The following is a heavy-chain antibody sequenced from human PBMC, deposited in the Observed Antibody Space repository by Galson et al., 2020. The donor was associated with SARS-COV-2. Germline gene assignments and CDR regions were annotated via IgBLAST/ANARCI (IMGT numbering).Heavy chain of an antibody. CDR3: ASDENYGLFDY. J-gene: IGHJ4*02. V-gene: IGHV4-4*07. D-gene: IGHD1-7*01. CDR2: MYISGST. Sequence: ETSETLSLTCTVSGDSISNNYWNWIRQPAGKGLEWIGRMYISGSTNYNPSLRSRVTMSLDTSKNQFSLKLNSVTAADTAVYYCASDENYGLFDYWGQGTLVTVSS. CDR1: GDSISNNY.